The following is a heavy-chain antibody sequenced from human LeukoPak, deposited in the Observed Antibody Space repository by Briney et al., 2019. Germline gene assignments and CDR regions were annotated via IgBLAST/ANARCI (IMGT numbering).Heavy chain of an antibody. CDR1: GGTFSSYA. V-gene: IGHV1-69*13. CDR2: IIPIFGTA. J-gene: IGHJ5*02. Sequence: SVKVSCKASGGTFSSYAISWVRQAPGQGLEWMGGIIPIFGTANYAQKFQGRVTITADESTSTAYMELSSLRSEDTAVYYCAGGYDSSGYYPAFDPGGQGPLVTVSS. CDR3: AGGYDSSGYYPAFDP. D-gene: IGHD3-22*01.